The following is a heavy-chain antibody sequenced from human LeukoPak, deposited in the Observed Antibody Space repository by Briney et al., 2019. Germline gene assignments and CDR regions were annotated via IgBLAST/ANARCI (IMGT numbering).Heavy chain of an antibody. CDR2: IYYSGST. Sequence: SETLSLTCTVSGGSISSYYWSWIRQPPGKGLEWIGYIYYSGSTNYNPSLKSRVTISVDTSKNQFSLKLSSVTAADTAVYYCARGPALYGSGSYVWGQGTTVTVSS. D-gene: IGHD3-10*01. CDR1: GGSISSYY. CDR3: ARGPALYGSGSYV. J-gene: IGHJ6*02. V-gene: IGHV4-59*12.